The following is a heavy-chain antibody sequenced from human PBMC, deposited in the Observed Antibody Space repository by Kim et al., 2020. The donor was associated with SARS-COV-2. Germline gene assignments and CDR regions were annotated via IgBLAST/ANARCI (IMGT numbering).Heavy chain of an antibody. CDR3: SKDLGSNYVHWSEP. D-gene: IGHD3-10*01. V-gene: IGHV3-23*01. Sequence: GGSLRLSCVGSGFSYFSYEMSWVRQAPGKGLEWVAGFTDSGDRPYYADSVKGRFTISRDNSKKTLYLQMNNLRGEDTAVYYCSKDLGSNYVHWSEPWGQGTQVTVSS. CDR2: FTDSGDRP. J-gene: IGHJ5*02. CDR1: GFSYFSYE.